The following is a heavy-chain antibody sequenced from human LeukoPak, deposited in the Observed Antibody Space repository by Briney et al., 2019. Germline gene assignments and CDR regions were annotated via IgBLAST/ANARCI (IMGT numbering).Heavy chain of an antibody. Sequence: GGSLRLSCAASGFTFSSYAMSWVRQAPGKGLGWVAVIWYDGSNKYYADSVKGRFTISRDNSKNTLYLQMNSLRAEDTAVYYCARDWGYSYGYVYWGQGTLVTVSS. J-gene: IGHJ4*02. D-gene: IGHD5-18*01. CDR1: GFTFSSYA. V-gene: IGHV3-33*08. CDR3: ARDWGYSYGYVY. CDR2: IWYDGSNK.